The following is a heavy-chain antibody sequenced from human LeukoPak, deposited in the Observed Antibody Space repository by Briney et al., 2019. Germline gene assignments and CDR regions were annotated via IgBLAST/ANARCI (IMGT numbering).Heavy chain of an antibody. CDR1: GGSISSYY. Sequence: SETLSLTCTVSGGSISSYYWSWLRQPPGKGLEWIGYIYYSGSTNYNPSLKSRVTISVDTSKNQFSLKLSSVTAADTAVYYCARDSGRLWAGYFDYWGQGTLVTVSS. CDR3: ARDSGRLWAGYFDY. D-gene: IGHD1-26*01. CDR2: IYYSGST. V-gene: IGHV4-59*08. J-gene: IGHJ4*02.